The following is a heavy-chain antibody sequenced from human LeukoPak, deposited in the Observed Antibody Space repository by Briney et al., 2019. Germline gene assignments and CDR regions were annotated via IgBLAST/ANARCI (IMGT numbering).Heavy chain of an antibody. CDR3: ASSSSWRGWFDP. CDR2: ISWNSGSI. Sequence: GGSLRLSCAASGFTFDDYAMHWVRHAPGKGLEWVSGISWNSGSIGYADSVKGRFTISRDNAKNSLYLQMNSLRAEDTALYYCASSSSWRGWFDPWGQGTLVTVSS. J-gene: IGHJ5*02. CDR1: GFTFDDYA. V-gene: IGHV3-9*01. D-gene: IGHD6-6*01.